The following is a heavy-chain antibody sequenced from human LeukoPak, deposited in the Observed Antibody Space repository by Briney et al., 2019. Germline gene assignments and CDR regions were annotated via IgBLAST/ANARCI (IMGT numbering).Heavy chain of an antibody. CDR2: ISYDGSNK. Sequence: GGSLRLSCAASGFTFSSYAMHWVRQAPGKGLEWVAVISYDGSNKYYADSVEGRFTISRDNAKNSLYLQMNSLRAEDTAVYYCARQSPRGWFDPWGQGTLVTVSS. CDR1: GFTFSSYA. D-gene: IGHD3-10*01. V-gene: IGHV3-30-3*01. J-gene: IGHJ5*02. CDR3: ARQSPRGWFDP.